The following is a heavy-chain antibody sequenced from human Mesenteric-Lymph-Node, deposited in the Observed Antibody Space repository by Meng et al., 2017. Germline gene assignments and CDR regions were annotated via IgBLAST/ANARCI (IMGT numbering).Heavy chain of an antibody. V-gene: IGHV4-61*08. CDR2: SWHTGSS. Sequence: SGPTLVKPTQTLTLTCTFSGFSLSTSGMCVSWIRQSPGKGLEWIGYSWHTGSSNYNPSLKSRVTISVDTSKKQFSLKLTSVTAADTAVYYCARSHKSSWPDDWGQGKLVTVSS. CDR1: GFSLSTSGMC. D-gene: IGHD2-15*01. CDR3: ARSHKSSWPDD. J-gene: IGHJ4*02.